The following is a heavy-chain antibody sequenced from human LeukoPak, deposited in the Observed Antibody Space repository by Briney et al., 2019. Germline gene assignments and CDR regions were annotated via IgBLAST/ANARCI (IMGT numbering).Heavy chain of an antibody. CDR2: IIPIFGTA. Sequence: SVKVSRKASGGTFSSYAISWVRQAPGQGLEWMGRIIPIFGTANYAQKFQGRVTITTDESTSTAYIELSSLRSEDTAVYYCARDMAYCGGDCYHFDYWGQGTLVTVSS. J-gene: IGHJ4*02. CDR3: ARDMAYCGGDCYHFDY. V-gene: IGHV1-69*05. D-gene: IGHD2-21*02. CDR1: GGTFSSYA.